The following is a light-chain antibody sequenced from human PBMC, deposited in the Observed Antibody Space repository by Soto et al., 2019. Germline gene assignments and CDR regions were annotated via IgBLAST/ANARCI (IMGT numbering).Light chain of an antibody. V-gene: IGLV2-23*02. CDR1: SSDVGSYNL. J-gene: IGLJ7*01. CDR3: CSYAGTSTHTV. CDR2: EVS. Sequence: QSVLTQPASVSGSPGQSITISCTGTSSDVGSYNLVSWYQQHPGKAPKLMISEVSNRPSGISDRFSGSKSGSTASLTISGLQAEDEADYYCCSYAGTSTHTVFGGGTQLTVL.